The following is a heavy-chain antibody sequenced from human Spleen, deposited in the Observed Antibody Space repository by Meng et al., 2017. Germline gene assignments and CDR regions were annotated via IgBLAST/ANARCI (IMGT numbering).Heavy chain of an antibody. CDR3: ARDEDISAAGKLFGDY. CDR1: GYTFPDYW. V-gene: IGHV1-2*06. Sequence: VLWALSGDEVNMPVAPVKASCQASGYTFPDYWLHWVRRAPGQGLEWMGRINPKSGDTHYAQRFQGRVTMTGDTSISTAYMELSGLRSDDTAMYYCARDEDISAAGKLFGDYWGQGTLVTVSS. CDR2: INPKSGDT. D-gene: IGHD6-13*01. J-gene: IGHJ4*02.